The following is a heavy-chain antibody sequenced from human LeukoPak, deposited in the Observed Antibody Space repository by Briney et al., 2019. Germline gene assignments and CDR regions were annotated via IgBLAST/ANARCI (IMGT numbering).Heavy chain of an antibody. CDR2: ISYSGTT. J-gene: IGHJ4*02. Sequence: SETLSLTCTVSGGSISSIIYYWGWIRRPPGKGLEWIGSISYSGTTYYNPSLKSRVTISVDTSKNQFSLQLNSVTPEDTAVYYCARAPISHLKEQWLATIYFDYWGQGTLVTVSS. CDR3: ARAPISHLKEQWLATIYFDY. V-gene: IGHV4-39*01. D-gene: IGHD6-19*01. CDR1: GGSISSIIYY.